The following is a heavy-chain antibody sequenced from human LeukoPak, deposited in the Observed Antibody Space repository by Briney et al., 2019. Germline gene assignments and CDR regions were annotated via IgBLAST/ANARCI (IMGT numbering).Heavy chain of an antibody. CDR2: IIPIFGTA. CDR3: ARDWHYDFWSGYWAWFDP. J-gene: IGHJ5*02. CDR1: GGTFSSYA. D-gene: IGHD3-3*01. V-gene: IGHV1-69*05. Sequence: SVKVPCKASGGTFSSYAISWVRQAPGQGLEWMGGIIPIFGTANYAQKFQGRVTITTDESTSTACMELSSLRSEDTTVYYCARDWHYDFWSGYWAWFDPWGQGTLVTVSS.